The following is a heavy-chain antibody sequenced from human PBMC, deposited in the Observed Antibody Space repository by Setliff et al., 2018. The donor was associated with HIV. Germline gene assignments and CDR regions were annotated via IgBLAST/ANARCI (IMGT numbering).Heavy chain of an antibody. CDR3: ARSRTSSGYYGVTGYGMDV. D-gene: IGHD3-22*01. CDR1: GGSISSDY. CDR2: LYYSGST. Sequence: PSETLSLTCTVSGGSISSDYWSWIRQPPGKGLEWIGYLYYSGSTNYNPSLKSPVTISVATSKNQSSLKLNSVTTADTAVYYCARSRTSSGYYGVTGYGMDVWGQGTTVTVSS. J-gene: IGHJ6*02. V-gene: IGHV4-59*01.